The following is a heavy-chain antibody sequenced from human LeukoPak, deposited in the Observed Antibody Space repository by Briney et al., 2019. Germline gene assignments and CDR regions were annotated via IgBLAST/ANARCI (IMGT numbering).Heavy chain of an antibody. V-gene: IGHV1-18*04. D-gene: IGHD1-26*01. J-gene: IGHJ5*02. CDR1: GYTFTSYY. CDR2: ISAYNGNT. CDR3: ARGIVGAGGDNWFDP. Sequence: ASVKVSCKASGYTFTSYYMHWVRQAPGQGLEWMGWISAYNGNTNYAQKLQGRVTMTTDTSTSTAYMELRSLRSDDTAVYYCARGIVGAGGDNWFDPWGQGTLVTVSS.